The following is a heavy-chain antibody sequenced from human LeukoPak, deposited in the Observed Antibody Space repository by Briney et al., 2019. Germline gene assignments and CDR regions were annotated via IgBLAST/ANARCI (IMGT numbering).Heavy chain of an antibody. V-gene: IGHV1-69*05. CDR2: IIPIFGIA. D-gene: IGHD3-10*01. J-gene: IGHJ4*02. CDR3: ARDGSGRHYYGSGSPPDY. CDR1: GGTFSSYA. Sequence: ASVKVSCKASGGTFSSYAISWVRQAPGQGLEWMGRIIPIFGIANYAQKFQGRVTITTDGSTSTAYMELSSLRSEDTAVYYCARDGSGRHYYGSGSPPDYWGQGTLVTVSS.